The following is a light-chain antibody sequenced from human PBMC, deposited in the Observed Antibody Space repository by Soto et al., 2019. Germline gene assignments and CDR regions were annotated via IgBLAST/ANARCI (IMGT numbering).Light chain of an antibody. CDR2: GSS. J-gene: IGKJ2*01. Sequence: EVVLTQSPGTLSLSPGERATLSCRASQSVTNKYLAWYQQKPGQAPRLLIFGSSDRATGLPDRFSGSGSGTDVTLTISRLEPEDFTVYYCQQYGSSPPYTFGQGTKLEI. CDR3: QQYGSSPPYT. V-gene: IGKV3-20*01. CDR1: QSVTNKY.